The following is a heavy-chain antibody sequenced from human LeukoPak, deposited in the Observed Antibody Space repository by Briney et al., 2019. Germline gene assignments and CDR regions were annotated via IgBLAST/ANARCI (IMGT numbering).Heavy chain of an antibody. Sequence: SETLSLTCTVSGGSMSSSSYYWSWIRQPPGKGLEWIGYIYYSGSTNYNPSLKSRVTISVDTSKNQFSLKLSPVTAADTAVYYCARGRSGSYGYFDYWGQGTLVTVSS. V-gene: IGHV4-61*01. D-gene: IGHD1-26*01. CDR2: IYYSGST. J-gene: IGHJ4*02. CDR3: ARGRSGSYGYFDY. CDR1: GGSMSSSSYY.